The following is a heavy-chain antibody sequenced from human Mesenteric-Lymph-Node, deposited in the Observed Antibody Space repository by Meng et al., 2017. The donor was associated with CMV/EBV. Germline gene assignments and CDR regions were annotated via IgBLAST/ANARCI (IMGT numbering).Heavy chain of an antibody. Sequence: GGSLRLSCAASGFTFSSYEMNWVRQAPGKGLEWVSYISSSGSTIYYADSVKGRFTISRDNAKNSLYLQMNSLRAEDTAVYYCARHTSPKDAFDIWGQGTTVTVSS. CDR1: GFTFSSYE. V-gene: IGHV3-48*03. CDR2: ISSSGSTI. J-gene: IGHJ3*02. CDR3: ARHTSPKDAFDI.